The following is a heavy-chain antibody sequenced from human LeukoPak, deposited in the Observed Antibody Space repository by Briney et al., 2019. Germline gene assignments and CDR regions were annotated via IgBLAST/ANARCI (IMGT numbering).Heavy chain of an antibody. J-gene: IGHJ4*02. CDR3: ARDRSEGYFDY. CDR1: GFTFSSYA. CDR2: ISYDGSNK. Sequence: SGGSLRLSCAASGFTFSSYAMHWVRQAPGKGLEWVAVISYDGSNKYYADSVKGRFTISRDNSKNTLYLQMNSLRAEDTAVYYCARDRSEGYFDYWGQGTLVTVSS. V-gene: IGHV3-30*04.